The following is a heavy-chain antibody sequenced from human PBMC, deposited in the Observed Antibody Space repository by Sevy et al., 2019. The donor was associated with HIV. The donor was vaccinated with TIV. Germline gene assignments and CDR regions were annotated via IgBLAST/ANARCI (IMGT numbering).Heavy chain of an antibody. V-gene: IGHV3-7*03. CDR2: IKQDGSEK. D-gene: IGHD3-3*01. CDR1: GFTFSNYW. J-gene: IGHJ5*02. CDR3: ASAVFWSRWGFDP. Sequence: GGSLRLSCAASGFTFSNYWMSWVRQAPGKGLEWVANIKQDGSEKYYVDSVKGRFTISRDNANNSLYLQMNSLRAEDTAVYYCASAVFWSRWGFDPWGQGTLVTVSS.